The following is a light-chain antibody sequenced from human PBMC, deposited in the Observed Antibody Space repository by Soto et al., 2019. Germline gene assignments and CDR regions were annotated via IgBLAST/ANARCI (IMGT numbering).Light chain of an antibody. V-gene: IGLV2-14*01. CDR2: DGS. Sequence: QSALTQPASVSGSPGQSITISCTGTSSDVCGHNVVSWYQQHPGKAPKLMIYDGSDRPSGVSNGFSGSKSGYTASLTISGLQAEDEADYYCSSYTTDNTLVFGGGTKLTVL. J-gene: IGLJ2*01. CDR3: SSYTTDNTLV. CDR1: SSDVCGHNV.